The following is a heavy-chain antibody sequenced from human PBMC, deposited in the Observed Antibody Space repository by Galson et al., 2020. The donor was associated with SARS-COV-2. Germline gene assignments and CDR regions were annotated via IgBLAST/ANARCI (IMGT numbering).Heavy chain of an antibody. CDR3: ARESGDCSSTSCYAGYDY. Sequence: GGSLRLSCAASGFTVSSNYMSWVRQAPGKGLEWVSVIYSGGSTYYADSVKGRFTISRDNSKNTLYLQMNSLRAEDTAVYYCARESGDCSSTSCYAGYDYWGQGTLVTVSS. V-gene: IGHV3-53*01. D-gene: IGHD2-2*01. J-gene: IGHJ4*02. CDR1: GFTVSSNY. CDR2: IYSGGST.